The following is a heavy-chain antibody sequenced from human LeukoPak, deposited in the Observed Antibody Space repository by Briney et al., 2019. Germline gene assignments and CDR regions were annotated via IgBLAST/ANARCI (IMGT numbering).Heavy chain of an antibody. J-gene: IGHJ3*02. CDR3: ARDSPRHYDAFDI. CDR1: GFTFSSYA. CDR2: ISSNGGST. V-gene: IGHV3-64*01. Sequence: GGSLRLSCAASGFTFSSYAMHWVRQAPGKGLEYVSAISSNGGSTYYANSVKGRFTISRDNSKNTLYLQMGSLRAEDMAVYYCARDSPRHYDAFDIWGQGTMVTVSS.